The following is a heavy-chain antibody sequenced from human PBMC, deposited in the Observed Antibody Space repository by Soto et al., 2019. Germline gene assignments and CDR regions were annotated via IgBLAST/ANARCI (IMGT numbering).Heavy chain of an antibody. J-gene: IGHJ4*02. CDR2: ISGSGGST. D-gene: IGHD2-15*01. CDR3: AKWRDIVVVVAATPFDY. CDR1: GFTFSSYA. Sequence: SVGSLSLSCAASGFTFSSYAMSWVRQAPGKGLEWVSAISGSGGSTYYADSVKGRFTISRDNSKNTLYLQMNSLRAEDTAVYYCAKWRDIVVVVAATPFDYWGQGTLVTVSS. V-gene: IGHV3-23*01.